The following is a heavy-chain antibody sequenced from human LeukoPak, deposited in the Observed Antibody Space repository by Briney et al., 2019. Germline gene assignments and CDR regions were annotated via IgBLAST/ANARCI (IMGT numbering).Heavy chain of an antibody. D-gene: IGHD3-10*01. J-gene: IGHJ4*02. CDR3: ARADGPGTWTINY. CDR2: INVGNGNT. CDR1: GYTFVSHG. V-gene: IGHV1-3*01. Sequence: ASVKVSCKASGYTFVSHGVHWVRQAPGQRLEWMGMINVGNGNTQYSQNFQGRVTFSRDISANTIYRDLSSLRIEDTAIYYCARADGPGTWTINYWGRGTLVTVSS.